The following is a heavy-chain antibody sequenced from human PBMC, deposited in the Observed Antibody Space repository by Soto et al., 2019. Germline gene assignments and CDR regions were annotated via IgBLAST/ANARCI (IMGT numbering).Heavy chain of an antibody. D-gene: IGHD3-10*01. Sequence: SETLSLTCSVSGGSISSGDYYWNWIRQPPGKGLEWIGHIYYSGSTNYNPSLKSRVTISVDTSKNQFSLKLSSATAADTAVYYCARDPGSGSYYGWFDPWGQGTLVTVSS. CDR2: IYYSGST. CDR1: GGSISSGDYY. V-gene: IGHV4-61*08. CDR3: ARDPGSGSYYGWFDP. J-gene: IGHJ5*02.